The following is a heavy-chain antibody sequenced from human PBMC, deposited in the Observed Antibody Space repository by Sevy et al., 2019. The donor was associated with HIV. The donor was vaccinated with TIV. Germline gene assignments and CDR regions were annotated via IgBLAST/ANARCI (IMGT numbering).Heavy chain of an antibody. J-gene: IGHJ4*02. V-gene: IGHV3-30*02. Sequence: GGSLRLSCVTSGFSFNSYDIHWVHQAPGTGLEWVAVARSGGHNIYYADSVKDRFTISRDESKNTLYLQMNGLRAEDTAVYYCAKSDAILTAYLDYWGQGTLVTVSS. CDR3: AKSDAILTAYLDY. CDR1: GFSFNSYD. CDR2: ARSGGHNI. D-gene: IGHD3-9*01.